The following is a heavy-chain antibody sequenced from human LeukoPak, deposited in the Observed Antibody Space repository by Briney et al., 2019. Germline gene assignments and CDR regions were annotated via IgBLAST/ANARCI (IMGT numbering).Heavy chain of an antibody. CDR3: ARGPYYDFWSGYSEY. CDR2: IWYDGSNK. J-gene: IGHJ4*02. CDR1: GFTFSSYG. Sequence: GGSLRLSCAASGFTFSSYGMHWVRQARGKGLEGVAVIWYDGSNKYYADSVKGRFTISRDNSKNTLYLQMNSLRAEDTAVYYCARGPYYDFWSGYSEYWGQGTLVTVSS. V-gene: IGHV3-33*01. D-gene: IGHD3-3*01.